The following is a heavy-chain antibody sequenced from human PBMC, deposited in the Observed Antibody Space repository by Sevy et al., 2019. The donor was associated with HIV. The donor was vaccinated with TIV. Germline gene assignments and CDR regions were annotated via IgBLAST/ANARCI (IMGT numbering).Heavy chain of an antibody. V-gene: IGHV4-59*01. D-gene: IGHD3-10*01. J-gene: IGHJ6*02. CDR1: GDSISGYY. CDR2: IYYTRST. Sequence: SETLSLTCNVSGDSISGYYWSWIRQPPGKGLEWIGYIYYTRSTNYNPSLKSRVTIPKDTSKNQVYLKLSSVIVADTAVYYCARGGPDYYYGMDVWGQGTTVTVSS. CDR3: ARGGPDYYYGMDV.